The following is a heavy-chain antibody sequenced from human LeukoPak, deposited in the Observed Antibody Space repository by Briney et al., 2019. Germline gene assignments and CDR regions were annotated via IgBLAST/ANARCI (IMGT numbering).Heavy chain of an antibody. CDR3: AKDAELWFGELSTGSVGNFDY. J-gene: IGHJ4*02. CDR2: ISYDGSNK. D-gene: IGHD3-10*01. Sequence: GGSVRLSCVASGFTFSSYGMHWVRQAPGKGLEWVAVISYDGSNKYYADSVKGRFTISRDNSKNTLYLQMNSLRAEDTAVYYCAKDAELWFGELSTGSVGNFDYWGQGTLVTVSS. V-gene: IGHV3-30*18. CDR1: GFTFSSYG.